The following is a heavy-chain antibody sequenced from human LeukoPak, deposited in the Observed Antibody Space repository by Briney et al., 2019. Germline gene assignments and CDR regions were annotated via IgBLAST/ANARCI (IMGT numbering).Heavy chain of an antibody. CDR1: GFTFSSYT. Sequence: GGSLRLSCAASGFTFSSYTMNWVRQAPGKGLEWVSFISTSSSYIYYADSVKGRFTISRDNSKNSLYLQMSSLRVEDTAVYYCARSTTHPYYNYMDVWGKGTTVTLSS. CDR3: ARSTTHPYYNYMDV. CDR2: ISTSSSYI. D-gene: IGHD4-17*01. J-gene: IGHJ6*03. V-gene: IGHV3-21*01.